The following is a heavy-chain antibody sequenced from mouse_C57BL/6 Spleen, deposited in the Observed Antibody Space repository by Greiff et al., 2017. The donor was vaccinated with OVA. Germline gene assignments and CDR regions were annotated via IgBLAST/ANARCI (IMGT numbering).Heavy chain of an antibody. J-gene: IGHJ4*01. CDR1: GYTFTSYW. CDR2: IDPSDSYT. CDR3: ARYDYDVICAMDY. Sequence: QVQLQQPGAELVKPGASVKLSCKASGYTFTSYWMQWVKQRPGQGLEWIGEIDPSDSYTNYNQKFKGKATLTVDTSSSTAYMQLSSLTSEDSAVYYCARYDYDVICAMDYWGQGTSVTVSS. D-gene: IGHD2-4*01. V-gene: IGHV1-50*01.